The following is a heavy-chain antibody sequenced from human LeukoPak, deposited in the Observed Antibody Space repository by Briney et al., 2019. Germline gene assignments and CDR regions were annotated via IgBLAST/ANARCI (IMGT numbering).Heavy chain of an antibody. D-gene: IGHD4-17*01. J-gene: IGHJ4*02. CDR1: GGSITDYY. Sequence: SETLSLTCTVSGGSITDYYWSWVRQPPGKGLEWVGYIYYSGTTNYNPSLNSRVTISVDTSKNQFSLNLTSVTAADTAVYYCASYGENDYWGQGTLVTVSS. V-gene: IGHV4-59*08. CDR3: ASYGENDY. CDR2: IYYSGTT.